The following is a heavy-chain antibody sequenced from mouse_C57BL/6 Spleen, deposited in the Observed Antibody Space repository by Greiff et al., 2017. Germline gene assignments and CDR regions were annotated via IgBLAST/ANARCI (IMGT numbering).Heavy chain of an antibody. CDR1: GYTFTGYW. D-gene: IGHD1-1*01. J-gene: IGHJ2*01. CDR3: ARSSGGSWYFDY. V-gene: IGHV1-9*01. CDR2: ILPGSGST. Sequence: VQLQQSGAELMKPGASVKLSCKATGYTFTGYWIEWVKQRPGHGLEWIGEILPGSGSTNYNEKFKGKATFTADTSSNTAYMQLSSLTTKDSAVYYCARSSGGSWYFDYWGQGTTLTVSS.